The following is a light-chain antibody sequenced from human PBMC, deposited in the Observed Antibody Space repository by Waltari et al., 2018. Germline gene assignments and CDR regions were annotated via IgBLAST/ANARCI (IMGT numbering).Light chain of an antibody. CDR3: QQSYSTPWT. CDR1: QSISSY. Sequence: DIQMTQSPSSLSASVGDRVTITCRAGQSISSYLNWYQQKPGKAPKRLIYVASSLESGVPSRFSGSGSGTDFTLTISSLQPEDFATYYCQQSYSTPWTFGQGTKVEIK. CDR2: VAS. V-gene: IGKV1-39*01. J-gene: IGKJ1*01.